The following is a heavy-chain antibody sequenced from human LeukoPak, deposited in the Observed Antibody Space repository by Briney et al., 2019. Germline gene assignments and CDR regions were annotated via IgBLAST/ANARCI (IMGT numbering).Heavy chain of an antibody. V-gene: IGHV4-59*01. CDR3: ARGVAYYYGSGSYYNGPDY. CDR2: IYYSGST. J-gene: IGHJ4*02. CDR1: GVSISSYY. D-gene: IGHD3-10*01. Sequence: SETLSLTCTVSGVSISSYYWSWIRQPPGKGLEWIGYIYYSGSTNYNPSLKSRVTISVDTSKNQFSLKLSSVTAADTAVYYCARGVAYYYGSGSYYNGPDYWGQGTLVTVSS.